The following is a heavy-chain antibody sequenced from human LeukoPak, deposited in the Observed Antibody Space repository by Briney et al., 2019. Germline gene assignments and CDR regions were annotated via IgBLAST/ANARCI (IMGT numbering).Heavy chain of an antibody. J-gene: IGHJ4*02. CDR3: ARTRSSGYSTFDY. Sequence: GVLRLSCAASGFTFSSSAMNWVRQAPGKGLEWVSYITNSGNSKSYADSVKGRFTISRDNTKNSLYLQMNGLRAEDTAVYYCARTRSSGYSTFDYWGQGILVTVSS. CDR2: ITNSGNSK. CDR1: GFTFSSSA. V-gene: IGHV3-48*01. D-gene: IGHD3-22*01.